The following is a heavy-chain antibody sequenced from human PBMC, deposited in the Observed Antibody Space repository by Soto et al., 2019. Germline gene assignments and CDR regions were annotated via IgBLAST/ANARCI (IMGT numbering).Heavy chain of an antibody. CDR1: GFAFSVHG. CDR3: VKDLGWDTAVEPVGVAGYSYYGLDV. CDR2: ISYDGVNN. V-gene: IGHV3-30*18. D-gene: IGHD2-8*01. J-gene: IGHJ6*02. Sequence: PGGSLRLSCAASGFAFSVHGMHWARQAPGKGLEWVALISYDGVNNLHADSVKGRFTISRDNSKNTLYLQMNSLRAEDTAIYYCVKDLGWDTAVEPVGVAGYSYYGLDVWGQGTTVTVSS.